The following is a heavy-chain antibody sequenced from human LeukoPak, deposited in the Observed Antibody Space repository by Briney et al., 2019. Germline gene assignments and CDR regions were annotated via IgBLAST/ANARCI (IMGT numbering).Heavy chain of an antibody. Sequence: PGGSLRLSCAASGFTFSNYWMSWVRRAPGEGLEWVANIKQDGGEKNYVDSVKGRFTIYRDNAKNSLYLQMNSLRAEDTAVYYCARDGYYYDSSSYVGSFDYWGQGTLVTVSS. J-gene: IGHJ4*02. V-gene: IGHV3-7*01. CDR2: IKQDGGEK. D-gene: IGHD3-22*01. CDR3: ARDGYYYDSSSYVGSFDY. CDR1: GFTFSNYW.